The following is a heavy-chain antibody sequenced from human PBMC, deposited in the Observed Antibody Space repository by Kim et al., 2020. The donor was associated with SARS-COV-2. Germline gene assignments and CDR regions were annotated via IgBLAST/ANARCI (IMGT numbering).Heavy chain of an antibody. CDR3: ARVMVRGVIIDYYYYYGMDV. J-gene: IGHJ6*02. CDR1: GFTFSSYS. CDR2: ISSSSSTI. D-gene: IGHD3-10*01. Sequence: GGSLRLSCAASGFTFSSYSMNWVRQAPGKGLEWVSYISSSSSTIYYADSVKGRFTISRDNAKNSLYLQMNSLRDEDTAVYYCARVMVRGVIIDYYYYYGMDVWGQGTTVTVSS. V-gene: IGHV3-48*02.